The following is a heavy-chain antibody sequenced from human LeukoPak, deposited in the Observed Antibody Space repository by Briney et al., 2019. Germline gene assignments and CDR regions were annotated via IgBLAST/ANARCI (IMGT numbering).Heavy chain of an antibody. V-gene: IGHV4-34*01. D-gene: IGHD3-22*01. Sequence: SETLSLTCAVYGGSFSGYYWSWIRQPPGKGLEWIGEINHSGSTNYNPSLKSRVTISVDTSKNQFSLKLSSVTAADTAVYYCARHPRGSSGYYYSRDPYYYYYMDVWGKGTTVTISS. CDR2: INHSGST. CDR3: ARHPRGSSGYYYSRDPYYYYYMDV. J-gene: IGHJ6*03. CDR1: GGSFSGYY.